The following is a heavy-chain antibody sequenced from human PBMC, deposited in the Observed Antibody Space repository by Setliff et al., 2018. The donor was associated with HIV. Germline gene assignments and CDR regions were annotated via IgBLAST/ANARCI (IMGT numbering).Heavy chain of an antibody. J-gene: IGHJ4*02. D-gene: IGHD1-26*01. CDR3: VRDQLRWPERWDFDF. CDR1: GFTFSNYV. CDR2: ISGSGVNS. Sequence: PGGSLRLSCAASGFTFSNYVINWVRQAPGKGLEWISGISGSGVNSYYADSVKGRFIISRDSVRNEVYLQMKSLRVDDTALYYCVRDQLRWPERWDFDFWGQGTLVTVSS. V-gene: IGHV3-23*01.